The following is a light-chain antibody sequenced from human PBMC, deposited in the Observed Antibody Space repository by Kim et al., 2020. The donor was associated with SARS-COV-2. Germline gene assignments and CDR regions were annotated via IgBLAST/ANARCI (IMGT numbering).Light chain of an antibody. CDR1: KSISTW. Sequence: ASVGDRVTITCQASKSISTWLAWYQQKPTKGPKLLIYRASSLERGVPSRFSGGGSGTEFTLTINSLQPEDFGIYYCQQYSSASPTFGQGTKVDIK. V-gene: IGKV1-5*03. CDR3: QQYSSASPT. CDR2: RAS. J-gene: IGKJ1*01.